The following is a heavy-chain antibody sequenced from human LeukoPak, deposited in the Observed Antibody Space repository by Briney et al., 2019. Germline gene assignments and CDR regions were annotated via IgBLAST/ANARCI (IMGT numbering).Heavy chain of an antibody. CDR3: ARDRADYDILTGLDY. CDR1: GFTFSSYA. V-gene: IGHV3-30-3*01. Sequence: PGRSLRLSCAASGFTFSSYAMHWVRQAPGKGLEWVAVISYDGSNKYYADSVKGRFTISRDNSKNTLYLQMNSLRAEDTAVYYCARDRADYDILTGLDYWGQGTLVTVSS. D-gene: IGHD3-9*01. CDR2: ISYDGSNK. J-gene: IGHJ4*02.